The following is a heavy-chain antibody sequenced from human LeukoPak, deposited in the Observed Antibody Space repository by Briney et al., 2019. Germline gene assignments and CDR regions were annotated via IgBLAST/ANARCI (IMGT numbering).Heavy chain of an antibody. CDR2: ISYDGSKN. Sequence: GRSLRLSCAASGFTFSSYGMQWVRQAPGKGLEWVAVISYDGSKNYYGDSVKGRFTISRDNSKNTLYLQMNSLRAEDTAVYYCAKELSSARGYGMDAWGQGTTVTVSS. V-gene: IGHV3-30*18. D-gene: IGHD3-22*01. J-gene: IGHJ6*02. CDR1: GFTFSSYG. CDR3: AKELSSARGYGMDA.